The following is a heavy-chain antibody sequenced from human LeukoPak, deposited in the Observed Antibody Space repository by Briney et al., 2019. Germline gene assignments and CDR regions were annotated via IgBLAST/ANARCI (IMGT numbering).Heavy chain of an antibody. Sequence: GGSLRPSCAASGFTVSSNYMSWVRQAPGKGLEWVSVIYSGGSTYYADSVKGRITISRDNSKNTLYLQMNSLRAEDTAVYYCARVTTYYDILTGSATDAFDIWGQGTMVTVSS. V-gene: IGHV3-53*01. D-gene: IGHD3-9*01. CDR3: ARVTTYYDILTGSATDAFDI. CDR2: IYSGGST. CDR1: GFTVSSNY. J-gene: IGHJ3*02.